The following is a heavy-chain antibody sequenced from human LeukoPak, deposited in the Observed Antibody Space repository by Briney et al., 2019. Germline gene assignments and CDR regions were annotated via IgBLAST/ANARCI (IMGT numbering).Heavy chain of an antibody. V-gene: IGHV4-61*01. Sequence: KASETLSLTCTVSGGSVSSGSYYWSWIRQPPGKGLEWIGYIYYSGSTNYNPSLKSRLTISVDTSNNQFSLRLSSVTAADTAVYYCARRDYCTSTSCYESYNWFDPWGQGTLVTVSS. CDR3: ARRDYCTSTSCYESYNWFDP. CDR2: IYYSGST. D-gene: IGHD2-2*01. J-gene: IGHJ5*02. CDR1: GGSVSSGSYY.